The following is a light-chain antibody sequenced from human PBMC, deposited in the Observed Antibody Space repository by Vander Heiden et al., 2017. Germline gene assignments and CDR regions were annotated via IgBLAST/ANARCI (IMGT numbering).Light chain of an antibody. V-gene: IGLV1-47*01. J-gene: IGLJ1*01. CDR2: RNN. Sequence: QSVLTQPPSASGTPGQRVTISCSGSSSNIGTNYVYWYQQLPGTAPQVLIYRNNLRPSGVPDRFSGSKSGTSASLTISGLRSEDEADYYCAAWDDRLSGHYVFGTGTKVTVL. CDR1: SSNIGTNY. CDR3: AAWDDRLSGHYV.